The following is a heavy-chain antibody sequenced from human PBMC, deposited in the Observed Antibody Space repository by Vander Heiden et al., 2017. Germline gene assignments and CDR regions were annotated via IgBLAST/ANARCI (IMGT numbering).Heavy chain of an antibody. CDR2: ISGSGGST. J-gene: IGHJ4*02. CDR3: AKADYYDSSGYLDY. V-gene: IGHV3-23*01. Sequence: EVQLLESGGGLVQPGGSLRLSCAASGFPFSSYAMSWVRQAPGKGLEWVSAISGSGGSTYYADSVKGRFTISRDNSKNTLYLQMNSLRAEDTAVYYCAKADYYDSSGYLDYWGQGTLVTVSS. D-gene: IGHD3-22*01. CDR1: GFPFSSYA.